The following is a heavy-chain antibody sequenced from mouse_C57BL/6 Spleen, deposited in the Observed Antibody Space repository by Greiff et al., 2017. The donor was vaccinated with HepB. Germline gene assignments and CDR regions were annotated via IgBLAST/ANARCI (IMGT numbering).Heavy chain of an antibody. J-gene: IGHJ3*01. CDR1: GFTFSSYA. D-gene: IGHD2-9*01. CDR2: ISDGGSYT. CDR3: ARGPTMVTTGPFAY. V-gene: IGHV5-4*01. Sequence: EVHLVESGGGLVKPGGSLKLSCAASGFTFSSYAMSWVRQTPEKRLEWVATISDGGSYTYYPDNVKGRFTISRDNAKNNLYLQMSHLKSEDTAMYYCARGPTMVTTGPFAYWGQGTLVTVSA.